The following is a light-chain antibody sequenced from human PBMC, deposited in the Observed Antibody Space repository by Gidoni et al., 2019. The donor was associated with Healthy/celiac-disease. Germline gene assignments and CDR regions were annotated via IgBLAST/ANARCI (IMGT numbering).Light chain of an antibody. J-gene: IGKJ2*01. Sequence: DIQMTQSPSTLSAPVGDRVTITCRASQSISSWLAWYQPKPGKAPTLLIYKASSLESGVPSRFSGSGSGTEITLTSSSLQPDDFATYYCQQYNSYPYTFGQGTKLEIK. V-gene: IGKV1-5*03. CDR2: KAS. CDR1: QSISSW. CDR3: QQYNSYPYT.